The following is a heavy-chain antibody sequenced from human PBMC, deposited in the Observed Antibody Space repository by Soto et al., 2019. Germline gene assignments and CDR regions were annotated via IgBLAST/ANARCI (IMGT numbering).Heavy chain of an antibody. Sequence: PVGSLRLSCAASGFTFSSYGMHWVRQAPGKGLEWVAVIWYDGSNKYYADSVKGRFTITRDNFKNTLYLQMNSLRAEDTAVYYCAREIDPSRRGVVVDAVDAFDIWGQGTMVTVSS. J-gene: IGHJ3*02. CDR3: AREIDPSRRGVVVDAVDAFDI. CDR1: GFTFSSYG. V-gene: IGHV3-33*01. D-gene: IGHD2-15*01. CDR2: IWYDGSNK.